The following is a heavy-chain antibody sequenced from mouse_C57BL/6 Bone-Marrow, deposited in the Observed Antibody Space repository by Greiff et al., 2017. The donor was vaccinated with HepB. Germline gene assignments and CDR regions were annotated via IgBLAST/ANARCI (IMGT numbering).Heavy chain of an antibody. CDR2: IDPSDSYT. D-gene: IGHD4-1*02. CDR3: AGGPNWENFDY. J-gene: IGHJ2*01. Sequence: QVQLQQPGAELVMPGASVKLSCKASGYTFTSYWMHWVKQRPGQGLEWIGEIDPSDSYTNYNQKFKGKSTLTVDKSSSTAYIQLSSLTSEDSAVYYCAGGPNWENFDYWGQGTTLTVSS. V-gene: IGHV1-69*01. CDR1: GYTFTSYW.